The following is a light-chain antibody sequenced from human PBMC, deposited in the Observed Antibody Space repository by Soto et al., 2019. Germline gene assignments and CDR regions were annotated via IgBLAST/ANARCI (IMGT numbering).Light chain of an antibody. CDR1: QSVSNNY. J-gene: IGKJ1*01. CDR2: GAS. V-gene: IGKV3-20*01. Sequence: ENVLTQSPGTLSLSPGERATLSCRASQSVSNNYLAWYQQKPGQAPRLLIYGASNRATGLPDRFSGSGSGTDFTLTISRLEPEDFAVYYCQQYGSSGTCGQGTKVDI. CDR3: QQYGSSGT.